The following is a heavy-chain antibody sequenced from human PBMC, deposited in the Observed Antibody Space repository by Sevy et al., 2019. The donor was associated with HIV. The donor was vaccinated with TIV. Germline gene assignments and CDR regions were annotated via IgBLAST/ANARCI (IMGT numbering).Heavy chain of an antibody. J-gene: IGHJ4*02. D-gene: IGHD3-10*01. CDR2: INHSGST. V-gene: IGHV4-34*01. Sequence: SETLSLTCAVYGGSFSGYYWSWIRQPPGKGLEWIGEINHSGSTNYNPSLKSRVTISVDTSKNQFSLKLSSVTAADTAVYYCARHLPGRGYYGSGPYYAIDYWGQGALVTVSS. CDR3: ARHLPGRGYYGSGPYYAIDY. CDR1: GGSFSGYY.